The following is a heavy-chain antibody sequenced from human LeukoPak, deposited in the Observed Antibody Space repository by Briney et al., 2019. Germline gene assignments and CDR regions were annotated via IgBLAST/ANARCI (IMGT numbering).Heavy chain of an antibody. V-gene: IGHV3-23*01. CDR3: GTRDSSV. D-gene: IGHD6-6*01. CDR2: ISDTGGST. J-gene: IGHJ3*01. Sequence: GGSLRLSCAASGFTFSNYAMSWVRQAPGKGLEWVSSISDTGGSTYYADSVKGRFTISRDNSNNTLSLQMSSLRVEDTAIYYCGTRDSSVWGQGTMVTVSS. CDR1: GFTFSNYA.